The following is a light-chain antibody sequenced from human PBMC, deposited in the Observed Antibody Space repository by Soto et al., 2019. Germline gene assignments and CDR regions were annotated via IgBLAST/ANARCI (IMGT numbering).Light chain of an antibody. CDR1: SSDVGGYKY. CDR3: SSYTTSSTVV. J-gene: IGLJ2*01. Sequence: QSVLTRLASVSGSPGQSITISCTGTSSDVGGYKYVSWYQQHPGKAPKLMIYDVSNRPSGVSTRFSASKSGNTASLTISGLQAEDDADYYCSSYTTSSTVVFGGGTKLTVL. V-gene: IGLV2-14*01. CDR2: DVS.